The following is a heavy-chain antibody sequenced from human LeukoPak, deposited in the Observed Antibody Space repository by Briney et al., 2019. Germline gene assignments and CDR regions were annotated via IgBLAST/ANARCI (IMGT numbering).Heavy chain of an antibody. Sequence: ASVTVSCTASGGTFSSYAISWVRQAPGQGLEWMGGIIPIFGTANYAQKFQGRVTITADESTSTAYMELSSLRSEDTAVYYCARASSSWYGFDYWGQGTLVTVSS. CDR3: ARASSSWYGFDY. CDR2: IIPIFGTA. J-gene: IGHJ4*02. CDR1: GGTFSSYA. V-gene: IGHV1-69*01. D-gene: IGHD6-13*01.